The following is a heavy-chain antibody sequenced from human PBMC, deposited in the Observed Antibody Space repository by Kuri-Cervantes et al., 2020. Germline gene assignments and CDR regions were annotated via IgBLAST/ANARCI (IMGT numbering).Heavy chain of an antibody. Sequence: GGSLRLSCAASGFTFSSYAMHWVRQAPGKGLEWVAVISYDGSNKYYADSVKGRFTISRDNAKNSLYLQMNSLRAEDTAVCYCARDMIGGYVWYYYYGMDVWGQGTTVTVSS. D-gene: IGHD1-26*01. J-gene: IGHJ6*02. CDR3: ARDMIGGYVWYYYYGMDV. V-gene: IGHV3-30-3*01. CDR2: ISYDGSNK. CDR1: GFTFSSYA.